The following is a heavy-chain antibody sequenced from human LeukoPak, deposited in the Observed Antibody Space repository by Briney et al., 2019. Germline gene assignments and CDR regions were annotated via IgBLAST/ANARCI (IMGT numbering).Heavy chain of an antibody. CDR1: GFTFSSFD. CDR3: VKRAARCFDQ. CDR2: ISASGDST. J-gene: IGHJ4*02. V-gene: IGHV3-23*01. D-gene: IGHD5-24*01. Sequence: RGSLTLTCAVSGFTFSSFDMIWVRQTPGKGLEWVSVISASGDSTYYADSVKGRFTISRDNSMKTLYLHLKSLRVEDTAKYYCVKRAARCFDQWGQGTGITVSS.